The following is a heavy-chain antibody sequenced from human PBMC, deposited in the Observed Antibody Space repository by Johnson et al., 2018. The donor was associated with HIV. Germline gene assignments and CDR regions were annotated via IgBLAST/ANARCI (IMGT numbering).Heavy chain of an antibody. D-gene: IGHD3-22*01. Sequence: VQLVESGGGLVQPGRSLRLSCAASGFTFSSYAMHWVRQATGKGLEWVSAIGTAGDTSYPGSVKGRFTISRENAKNSLYLQMNSLRAGDTAVYYCARGSSYYYDSSGSDAFDIWGQGTMVTVSS. CDR2: IGTAGDT. CDR1: GFTFSSYA. V-gene: IGHV3-13*01. CDR3: ARGSSYYYDSSGSDAFDI. J-gene: IGHJ3*02.